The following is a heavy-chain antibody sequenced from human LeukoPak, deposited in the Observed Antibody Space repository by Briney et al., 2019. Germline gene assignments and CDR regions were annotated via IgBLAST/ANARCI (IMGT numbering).Heavy chain of an antibody. D-gene: IGHD3-22*01. J-gene: IGHJ4*02. V-gene: IGHV4-59*01. Sequence: SETLSLTCTVSGGSIGSYYWNWIRQPPGEGLEWIGYVSYSGSTNYNPSLKGRVTMSVDESKNQFSPKLSSVTAADTAVYFCARATSGYYFDFWDQGTLVIVSS. CDR1: GGSIGSYY. CDR2: VSYSGST. CDR3: ARATSGYYFDF.